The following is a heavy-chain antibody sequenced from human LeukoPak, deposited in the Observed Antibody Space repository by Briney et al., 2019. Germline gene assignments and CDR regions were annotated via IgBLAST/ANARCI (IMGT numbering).Heavy chain of an antibody. V-gene: IGHV6-1*01. D-gene: IGHD6-19*01. CDR2: TYYRSKWYN. CDR3: ARDQYSSGWYRFDY. Sequence: SQTLSLTCALSGDSVSSNSAAWNWIRQSPPIGLEWLGRTYYRSKWYNDYAVSVKSRITSNPDTSKNQFSLQLNSVTPEDSAVYYCARDQYSSGWYRFDYWGQGTLVTVSS. CDR1: GDSVSSNSAA. J-gene: IGHJ4*02.